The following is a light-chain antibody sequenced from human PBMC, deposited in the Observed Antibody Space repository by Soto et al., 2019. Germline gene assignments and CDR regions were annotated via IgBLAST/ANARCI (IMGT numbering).Light chain of an antibody. CDR3: FLYAGSYSYV. CDR1: SSDVGRFEY. Sequence: QSGLTQPRSVSGSPGQSVTISCTGTSSDVGRFEYVSWYQQHPGEGPKVVVYDISKRPSGFPDRFSGSKSGNTASLTISGLQAEDEADYYCFLYAGSYSYVYATGTKVTI. V-gene: IGLV2-11*01. J-gene: IGLJ1*01. CDR2: DIS.